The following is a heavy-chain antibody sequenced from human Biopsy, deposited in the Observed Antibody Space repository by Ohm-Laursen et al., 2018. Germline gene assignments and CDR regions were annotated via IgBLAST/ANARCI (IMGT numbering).Heavy chain of an antibody. D-gene: IGHD2-21*01. CDR2: IYNTERT. V-gene: IGHV4-61*01. J-gene: IGHJ6*02. CDR1: GGSVSSSNYY. CDR3: AIDRVPRRGVMPVYYYGMDV. Sequence: SATLSLTCTVSGGSVSSSNYYWNWIRQPPGKGLEWIGFIYNTERTNYNPSLKSRVTISLDTSKNQFSLELRSVIPSDTAVYYCAIDRVPRRGVMPVYYYGMDVWGQGSTVTVSS.